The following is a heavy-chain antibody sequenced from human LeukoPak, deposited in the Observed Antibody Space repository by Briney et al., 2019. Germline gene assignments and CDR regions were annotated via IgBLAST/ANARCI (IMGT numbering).Heavy chain of an antibody. D-gene: IGHD6-19*01. Sequence: KPSETLSLTCTVSGGSINTYYWSWVRQPPGKGLEWIGYIYSSGSTNYNPSLKTRVTMSVDTSKNQFSLKLSSVTAADTAVYYCARHPSAVAGKTFDCWGQGTLVTVPS. J-gene: IGHJ4*02. V-gene: IGHV4-59*08. CDR2: IYSSGST. CDR1: GGSINTYY. CDR3: ARHPSAVAGKTFDC.